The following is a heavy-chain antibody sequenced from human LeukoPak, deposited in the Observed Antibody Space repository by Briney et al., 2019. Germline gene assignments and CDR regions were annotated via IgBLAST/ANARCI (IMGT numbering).Heavy chain of an antibody. J-gene: IGHJ3*02. CDR3: ARAIRYFDWLPRARAFDI. Sequence: PGGSLRLSCAASGFTFSDYYMSWIRQAPGKGLEWVLYISSSGSTIYYADSVKGRFTISRDNAKNSLYLQMNSLRAEDTAVYYCARAIRYFDWLPRARAFDIWGQGTMVTVSS. CDR1: GFTFSDYY. V-gene: IGHV3-11*04. CDR2: ISSSGSTI. D-gene: IGHD3-9*01.